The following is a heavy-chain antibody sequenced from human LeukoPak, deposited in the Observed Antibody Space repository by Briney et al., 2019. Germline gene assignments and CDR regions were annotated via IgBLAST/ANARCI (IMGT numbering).Heavy chain of an antibody. CDR3: AKGSGLYYFDY. Sequence: GRSLRLSCAASGFTFDDYAMHWVRQAPGKGLEWVSGISWNSGSIVYADSVKGRFTISRDNAKNSLYLQMNSLRAEDTALCYCAKGSGLYYFDYWGQGTLVTVSS. D-gene: IGHD6-19*01. CDR2: ISWNSGSI. V-gene: IGHV3-9*01. CDR1: GFTFDDYA. J-gene: IGHJ4*02.